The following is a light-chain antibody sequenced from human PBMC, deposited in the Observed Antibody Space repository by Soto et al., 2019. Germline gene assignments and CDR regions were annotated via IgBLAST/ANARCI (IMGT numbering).Light chain of an antibody. CDR1: QSVSSSY. CDR3: QQYGSSSS. Sequence: EIVLTQSPGTLYLSPGERATLSCRASQSVSSSYLAWYQQKPGQAPRLLIYGASSRATGIPDRFSGSGSGTDFTLTISRLEREDFAVYYCQQYGSSSSFGQGPRLEIK. CDR2: GAS. J-gene: IGKJ5*01. V-gene: IGKV3-20*01.